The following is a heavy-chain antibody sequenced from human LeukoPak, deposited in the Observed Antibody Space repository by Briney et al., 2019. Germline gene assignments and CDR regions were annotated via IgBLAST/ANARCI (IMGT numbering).Heavy chain of an antibody. V-gene: IGHV4-31*03. CDR1: GGSISSGGYY. CDR3: ARAVGYSGYGVDY. Sequence: SETLSLTCTVSGGSISSGGYYWSWIRQHPGKGLEWIGYIYYSGSTYYNPSLKSRVTISVGTSKNQFSLKLSSVTAADTAVYYCARAVGYSGYGVDYWGQGTLVTVSS. D-gene: IGHD5-12*01. CDR2: IYYSGST. J-gene: IGHJ4*02.